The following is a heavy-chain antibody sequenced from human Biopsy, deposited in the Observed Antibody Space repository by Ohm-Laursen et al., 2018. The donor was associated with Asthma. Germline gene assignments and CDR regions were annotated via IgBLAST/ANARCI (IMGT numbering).Heavy chain of an antibody. CDR3: ARTYFDFLTGQVHDAFAM. V-gene: IGHV1-3*01. CDR1: GDSFSNYV. CDR2: INAANGNT. J-gene: IGHJ3*02. D-gene: IGHD3-9*01. Sequence: SVKVSCKASGDSFSNYVISWVRQAPGQRLEWMGWINAANGNTKYSQKFQGRLTISRDTSASTAYMDLSSLRSEDTAVYYCARTYFDFLTGQVHDAFAMWGQGTMVTVSS.